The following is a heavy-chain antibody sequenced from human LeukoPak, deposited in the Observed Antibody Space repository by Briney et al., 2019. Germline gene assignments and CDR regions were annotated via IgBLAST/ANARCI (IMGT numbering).Heavy chain of an antibody. CDR3: ARDRGYGYGFFDY. CDR2: FYSGGSS. J-gene: IGHJ4*02. CDR1: GFTFSNAW. V-gene: IGHV3-53*01. D-gene: IGHD5-18*01. Sequence: GGSLRLSCAASGFTFSNAWMTWVRQAPGKGLEWVSSFYSGGSSYYADSVKGRFIISRDSSTDTLYLQMNSLRVEDTAVYFCARDRGYGYGFFDYWGQGTLVTVSS.